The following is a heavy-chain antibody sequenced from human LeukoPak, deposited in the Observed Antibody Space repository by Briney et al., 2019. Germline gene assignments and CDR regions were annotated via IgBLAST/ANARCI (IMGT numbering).Heavy chain of an antibody. CDR1: GGSISSYY. V-gene: IGHV4-59*01. CDR3: ARGSVAVMLGY. CDR2: IYYSGST. Sequence: SETLSLTCTVSGGSISSYYWSWIRQPPGKGPEWIGYIYYSGSTNYNPSLKSRVTISVDTSKNQFSLKLSSVTAADTAVYYCARGSVAVMLGYWGQGTLVTVSS. D-gene: IGHD2-21*01. J-gene: IGHJ4*02.